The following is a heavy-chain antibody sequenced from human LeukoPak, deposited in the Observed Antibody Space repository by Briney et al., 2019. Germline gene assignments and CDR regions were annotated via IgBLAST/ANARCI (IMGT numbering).Heavy chain of an antibody. J-gene: IGHJ1*01. CDR3: TSPQADSGATYFRH. CDR1: GFTFSGST. CDR2: IRSKANSYAT. D-gene: IGHD6-19*01. Sequence: ESLRLSCAASGFTFSGSTIHWVRQASGKGLEWIGRIRSKANSYATAYAASVKGRFTISRDDAKNTAYLQMDSLKTEDTAVYYCTSPQADSGATYFRHWGQGTLVTVSS. V-gene: IGHV3-73*01.